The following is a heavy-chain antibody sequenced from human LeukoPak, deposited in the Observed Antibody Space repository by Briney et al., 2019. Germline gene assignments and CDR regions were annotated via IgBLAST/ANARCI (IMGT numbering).Heavy chain of an antibody. CDR3: ARAVGGHDSSGDDAFDI. D-gene: IGHD3-22*01. Sequence: PSETLSLTCTVSGGSISSSGYYWGWIRQSPGKGLEWIGSIYYSGSIYYNPSLKSRVTISVDKSKNQFSLKLSSVTAADTAVYYCARAVGGHDSSGDDAFDIWGQGTMVTVSS. V-gene: IGHV4-39*07. J-gene: IGHJ3*02. CDR2: IYYSGSI. CDR1: GGSISSSGYY.